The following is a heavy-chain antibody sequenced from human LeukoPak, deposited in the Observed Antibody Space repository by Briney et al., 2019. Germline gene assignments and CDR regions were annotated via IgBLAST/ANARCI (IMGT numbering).Heavy chain of an antibody. CDR3: AKAYSSGWYYFDY. CDR1: GDSVSSNSAA. V-gene: IGHV6-1*01. Sequence: SQTLSLTCGISGDSVSSNSAAWNWIRQSPSRGLEWLGRTYYRSKWYNDYAVSVKSRITINPDTSKNQFSLQLNSMTPEDTAVYYCAKAYSSGWYYFDYWGQGTLVTVSS. CDR2: TYYRSKWYN. D-gene: IGHD6-19*01. J-gene: IGHJ4*02.